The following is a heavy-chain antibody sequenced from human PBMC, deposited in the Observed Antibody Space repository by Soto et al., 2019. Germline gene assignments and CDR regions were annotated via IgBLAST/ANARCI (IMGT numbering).Heavy chain of an antibody. CDR1: GFTFSSYW. V-gene: IGHV3-7*01. CDR2: IKQDGSEK. J-gene: IGHJ6*03. CDR3: ARDNGWSYYYYYMDV. D-gene: IGHD3-3*01. Sequence: GGSLRLSCAASGFTFSSYWMSWVRQAPGKGLEWVVNIKQDGSEKYYVDSVKGRFTISRDNAKNSLYLQMNSLRAEDTAVYYCARDNGWSYYYYYMDVWGKGTTVTVSS.